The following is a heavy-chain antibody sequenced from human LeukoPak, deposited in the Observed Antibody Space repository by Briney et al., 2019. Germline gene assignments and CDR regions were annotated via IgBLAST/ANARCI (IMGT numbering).Heavy chain of an antibody. CDR1: GFSFSTYA. CDR2: ISGSGGST. V-gene: IGHV3-23*01. Sequence: GGSLRRSCAASGFSFSTYASSWVRQAPGREMEWVSGISGSGGSTHYADSVKGRFTISRDNSKNTLYLQMNSLRAEDTAVYYCAKGGYRYEGNLDYWGQGTLVTVSS. J-gene: IGHJ4*02. D-gene: IGHD3-16*02. CDR3: AKGGYRYEGNLDY.